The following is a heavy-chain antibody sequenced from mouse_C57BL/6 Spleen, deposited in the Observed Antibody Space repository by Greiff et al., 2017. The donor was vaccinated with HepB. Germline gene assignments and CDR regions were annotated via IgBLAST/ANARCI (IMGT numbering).Heavy chain of an antibody. CDR1: GYTFTDYY. D-gene: IGHD1-1*01. Sequence: EVQLQQSGPVLVKPGASVKMSCKASGYTFTDYYMNWVKQSHGKSLEWIGVINPYNGGTSYNQKFKGKATLTVDKSSSTAYMELNSLTSEDSAVYYCARAGGSIYYAMDYWGQGTSVTVSS. J-gene: IGHJ4*01. CDR2: INPYNGGT. V-gene: IGHV1-19*01. CDR3: ARAGGSIYYAMDY.